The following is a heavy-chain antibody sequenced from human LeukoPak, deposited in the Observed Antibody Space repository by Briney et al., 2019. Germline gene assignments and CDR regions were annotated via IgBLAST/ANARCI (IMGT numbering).Heavy chain of an antibody. J-gene: IGHJ4*02. CDR3: ARSHGSGSYFNKFDY. CDR1: GFTFSSYE. CDR2: ITGSGSII. V-gene: IGHV3-48*03. D-gene: IGHD3-10*01. Sequence: GGSLRLSCAASGFTFSSYEMNWVRQAPGKGLEWVSYITGSGSIIYYADSVKGRFTISRDNAKNSLYLQMNSLRAEDTAVYYCARSHGSGSYFNKFDYWGQGTLVTVSS.